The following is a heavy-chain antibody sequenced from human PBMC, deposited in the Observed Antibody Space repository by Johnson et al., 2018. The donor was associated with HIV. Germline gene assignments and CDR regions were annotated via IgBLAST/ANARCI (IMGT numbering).Heavy chain of an antibody. CDR2: ISYDGSTK. CDR1: GFTFDDYG. D-gene: IGHD1-26*01. Sequence: QVQLVESGGGVVQPGGSLRLSCAASGFTFDDYGMSWVRQAPGKGLEWVAIISYDGSTKYYADSVKGRFTISRDNSKNSLYLQMNTLRAEDKAVYYCAREGAPSARDFGAFDIWGQGTMVTVSS. J-gene: IGHJ3*02. V-gene: IGHV3-30*03. CDR3: AREGAPSARDFGAFDI.